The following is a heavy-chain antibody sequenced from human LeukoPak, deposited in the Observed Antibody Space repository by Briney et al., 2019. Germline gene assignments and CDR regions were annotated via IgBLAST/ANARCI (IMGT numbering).Heavy chain of an antibody. D-gene: IGHD2-15*01. CDR2: IYYSGST. V-gene: IGHV4-30-4*01. J-gene: IGHJ4*02. CDR3: ARAQIASKVDY. CDR1: GGSISSGDYY. Sequence: ASETLSLTCSVSGGSISSGDYYWSWIRQPPGEGLEWIGYIYYSGSTFYNPSLRSRVAISVDTSKNRFSLRLTSVTAADTAVYYCARAQIASKVDYWGQGTLVTVSS.